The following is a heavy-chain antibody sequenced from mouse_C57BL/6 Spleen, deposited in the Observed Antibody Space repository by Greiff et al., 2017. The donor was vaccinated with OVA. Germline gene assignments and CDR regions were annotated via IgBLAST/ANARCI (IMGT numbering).Heavy chain of an antibody. V-gene: IGHV1-69*01. D-gene: IGHD1-1*01. Sequence: QVQLQQPGAELVMPGASVKLSCKASGYTFTSYWMHWVKQRPGQGLEWIGVIDPSDSYTNYNQKFKGKSTLTVDKSSSTAYMQLSSLTSEDSAVYYCARGTTVVAGHFDYWGQGTTLTVSS. J-gene: IGHJ2*01. CDR3: ARGTTVVAGHFDY. CDR1: GYTFTSYW. CDR2: IDPSDSYT.